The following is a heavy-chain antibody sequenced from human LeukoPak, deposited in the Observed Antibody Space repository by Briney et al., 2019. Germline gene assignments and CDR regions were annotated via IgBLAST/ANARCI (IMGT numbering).Heavy chain of an antibody. D-gene: IGHD5-12*01. CDR3: ARDQGYGGIDY. J-gene: IGHJ4*02. Sequence: ASVKVSCKASGDTFSSYAISWVRQAPGQELEWMGGIIPIFGTANYAQKFQGRVTITADKSTSTAYMELSSLRSEDTAVYYCARDQGYGGIDYWGQGTLVTVSS. CDR1: GDTFSSYA. CDR2: IIPIFGTA. V-gene: IGHV1-69*06.